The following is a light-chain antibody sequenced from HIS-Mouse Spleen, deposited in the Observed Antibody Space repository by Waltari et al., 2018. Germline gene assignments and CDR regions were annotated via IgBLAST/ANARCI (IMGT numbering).Light chain of an antibody. CDR3: CSYAVSSTWV. V-gene: IGLV2-23*01. Sequence: QSALTQPASVSGSPGQSIPISCPGTRTYVGSSNLVSWYQQHPGKAPKLMIYEGSKRPSGVSNRFSGSKSGNTASLTISGLQAEDEADYYCCSYAVSSTWVFGGGTKLTVL. CDR2: EGS. J-gene: IGLJ3*02. CDR1: RTYVGSSNL.